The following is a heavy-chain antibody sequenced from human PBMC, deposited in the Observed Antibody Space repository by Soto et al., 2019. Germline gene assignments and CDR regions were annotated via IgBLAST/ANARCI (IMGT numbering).Heavy chain of an antibody. CDR2: IIPIFGTA. J-gene: IGHJ2*01. CDR1: GGTFSSYS. Sequence: QVQLVQSGAEVKKPGSSVKVSCKASGGTFSSYSINWVRQAPGQGLEWMGGIIPIFGTANYAQKFQGGVTLTADESTSTAHVELSGLRNEDTAVYYCARPFQSWPGGWYFDLWGRGTLVTVSS. V-gene: IGHV1-69*01. D-gene: IGHD3-16*01. CDR3: ARPFQSWPGGWYFDL.